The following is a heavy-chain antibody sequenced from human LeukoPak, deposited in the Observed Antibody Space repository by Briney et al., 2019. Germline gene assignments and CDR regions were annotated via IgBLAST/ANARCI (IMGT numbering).Heavy chain of an antibody. CDR2: ISSNNGYI. CDR1: GFSVGSNY. CDR3: ARDLGTRKSIAFAD. Sequence: PGGSLRLSCAVSGFSVGSNYMAWVRQAPGKGLEWVASISSNNGYIYYADSVKGRFTISRDNGENSLHLQMNSLRAEDAAVYYCARDLGTRKSIAFADWGQGTLVTVSS. V-gene: IGHV3-21*01. J-gene: IGHJ4*02. D-gene: IGHD6-6*01.